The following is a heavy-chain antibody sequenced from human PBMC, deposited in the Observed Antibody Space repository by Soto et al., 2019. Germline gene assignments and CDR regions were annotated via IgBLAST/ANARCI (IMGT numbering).Heavy chain of an antibody. CDR3: ARQSIAAAGMAAFDI. CDR1: GGSISSYY. CDR2: IYYSGST. D-gene: IGHD6-13*01. J-gene: IGHJ3*02. Sequence: SSETLSLTCTVSGGSISSYYWSWIRQPPGKGLEWIGYIYYSGSTNYNPSLKSRVTISVDTSKNQFSLKLSSVTAADTAVYYCARQSIAAAGMAAFDIWGQGTMVTVSS. V-gene: IGHV4-59*08.